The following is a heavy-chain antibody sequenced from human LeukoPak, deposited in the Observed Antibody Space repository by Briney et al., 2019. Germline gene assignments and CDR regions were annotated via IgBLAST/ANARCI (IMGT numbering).Heavy chain of an antibody. Sequence: PGGSLRLSCAASGFTFGHCGMAWARHAPGKGVEWVSDIRGNAAQTFCGDSEGGRFTISRDNYKHTLYVEMKTLRAEDSGVFFCAKSLPFADYCSGDCPYYFEYGGQGAQVTVSS. D-gene: IGHD2-21*02. V-gene: IGHV3-23*01. CDR3: AKSLPFADYCSGDCPYYFEY. J-gene: IGHJ4*02. CDR1: GFTFGHCG. CDR2: IRGNAAQT.